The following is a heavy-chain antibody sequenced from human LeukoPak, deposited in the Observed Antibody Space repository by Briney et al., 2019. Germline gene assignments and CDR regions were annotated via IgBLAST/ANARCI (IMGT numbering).Heavy chain of an antibody. V-gene: IGHV4-34*01. J-gene: IGHJ4*02. CDR2: INHSGST. CDR3: ARPYSSGWSRKVYYFDY. CDR1: GGSFSGYY. Sequence: KPSETLSLTCAVYGGSFSGYYWSWIRQPPGKGLEWIGEINHSGSTNYNPSLKSRVTISVDTSKNQFSLKLSSVTAADTAAYYCARPYSSGWSRKVYYFDYWGQGTLVTVSS. D-gene: IGHD6-19*01.